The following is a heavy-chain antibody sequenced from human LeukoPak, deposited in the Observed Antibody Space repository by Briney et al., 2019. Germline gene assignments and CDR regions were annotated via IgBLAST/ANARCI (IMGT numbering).Heavy chain of an antibody. J-gene: IGHJ5*02. Sequence: GASVKVSCKASGYTFTGYYMHWVRQAPEQGLEWMGWINPNSGGTNYAQKFQGRVTMTRDTSISTAYMELSRLRSDDTAVYYCARDPSPYYYDSSGYATKNWFDPWGQGTLVTVSS. V-gene: IGHV1-2*02. CDR1: GYTFTGYY. D-gene: IGHD3-22*01. CDR3: ARDPSPYYYDSSGYATKNWFDP. CDR2: INPNSGGT.